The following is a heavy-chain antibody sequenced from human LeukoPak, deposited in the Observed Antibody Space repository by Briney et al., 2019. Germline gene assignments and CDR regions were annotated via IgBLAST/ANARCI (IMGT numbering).Heavy chain of an antibody. D-gene: IGHD6-25*01. J-gene: IGHJ6*02. CDR2: IYYSGST. Sequence: TLPLTCTVSGGSISSGGYYWSWIRQHPGKGLEWIGYIYYSGSTYYNPSLKSRVTISVDTSKNQFSLKLSSVTAADTAVYYCARTAVSYYYYGMDVWGQGTTVTVSS. CDR1: GGSISSGGYY. CDR3: ARTAVSYYYYGMDV. V-gene: IGHV4-31*03.